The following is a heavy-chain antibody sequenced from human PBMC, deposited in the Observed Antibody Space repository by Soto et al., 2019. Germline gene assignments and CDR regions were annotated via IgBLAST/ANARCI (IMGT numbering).Heavy chain of an antibody. CDR1: GFNFRNFN. CDR3: ARDLRGHYGP. D-gene: IGHD4-17*01. V-gene: IGHV3-21*06. Sequence: PGGSLRLSCEGSGFNFRNFNMIWVRQAPGKGLEWVSSVSGSSSCIYYADSVKGRFTVSRDDANNLVFLQMNGLRPEDTAMYYCARDLRGHYGPWGQGTMVTVSS. J-gene: IGHJ3*01. CDR2: VSGSSSCI.